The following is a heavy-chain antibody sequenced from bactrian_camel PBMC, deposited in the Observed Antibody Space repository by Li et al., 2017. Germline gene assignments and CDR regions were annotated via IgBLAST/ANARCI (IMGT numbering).Heavy chain of an antibody. CDR2: INSGGGST. V-gene: IGHV3S40*01. Sequence: GGSVQPGDSLRLSCEASGFSFNTASVMTWVRQAPGKGLEWVSAINSGGGSTYYADSAKGRFTVSRDNAKNTLYLQMNSLKTEDTAVYYCATASRYGIPWYSEGFGYWGQGTQVTVS. D-gene: IGHD6*01. CDR3: ATASRYGIPWYSEGFGY. J-gene: IGHJ6*01. CDR1: GFSFNTASV.